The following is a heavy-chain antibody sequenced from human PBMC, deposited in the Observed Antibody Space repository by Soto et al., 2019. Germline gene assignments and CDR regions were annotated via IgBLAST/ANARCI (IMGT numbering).Heavy chain of an antibody. CDR2: IKQDGSEK. V-gene: IGHV3-7*01. J-gene: IGHJ6*02. CDR1: GFTFSSYW. D-gene: IGHD3-10*01. Sequence: GGSLRLSCAASGFTFSSYWMSWIRQVPGKGLEWVANIKQDGSEKYYVDSVKGRYTISRDNAKNSLYLQMNSLRAEDTTVYYCARTRGSGTYYYYYGMDVWGQGTTVTVSS. CDR3: ARTRGSGTYYYYYGMDV.